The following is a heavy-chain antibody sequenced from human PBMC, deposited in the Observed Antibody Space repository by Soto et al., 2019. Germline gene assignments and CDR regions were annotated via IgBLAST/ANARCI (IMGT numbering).Heavy chain of an antibody. Sequence: SETLSHTCTVSGGSVSSGYYWNWIRQPPGKGLEWIGYIYYSGSTNYNPSLKSRVTISVDTSKNQFSLKLSSVTAADTAVYYCARDRMGSSPPRAWGQGTLVTVSS. CDR1: GGSVSSGYY. V-gene: IGHV4-61*01. D-gene: IGHD6-6*01. CDR2: IYYSGST. CDR3: ARDRMGSSPPRA. J-gene: IGHJ5*02.